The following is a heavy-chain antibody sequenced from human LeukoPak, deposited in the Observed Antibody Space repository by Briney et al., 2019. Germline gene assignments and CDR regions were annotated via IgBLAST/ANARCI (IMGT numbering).Heavy chain of an antibody. CDR3: AKPAIGYCSGGSCSDY. CDR2: ISGSGGST. CDR1: GFTFSSYA. J-gene: IGHJ4*02. V-gene: IGHV3-23*01. Sequence: GGSLRLSCAASGFTFSSYAMSWVRQAPGKGLEWVSAISGSGGSTYYADSVKGRFTISRDNSKNTLYLQMNSLRAEDTAVYYCAKPAIGYCSGGSCSDYWGQGTPVTVSS. D-gene: IGHD2-15*01.